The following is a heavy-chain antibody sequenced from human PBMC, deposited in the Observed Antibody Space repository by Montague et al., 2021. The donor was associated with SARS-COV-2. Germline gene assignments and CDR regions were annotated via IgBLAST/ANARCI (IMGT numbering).Heavy chain of an antibody. V-gene: IGHV3-21*01. D-gene: IGHD4-11*01. CDR3: ASELHPNYYYGMDV. J-gene: IGHJ6*02. CDR1: GFAFSSYS. CDR2: ISSSSSYI. Sequence: SLRLSCEAYGFAFSSYSMNWVRQAPGKGLEWVSSISSSSSYIYYADSVKGRFTISRDNAKNSLYLQMNSLRAEDTAVYYCASELHPNYYYGMDVWGQGTTVTVSS.